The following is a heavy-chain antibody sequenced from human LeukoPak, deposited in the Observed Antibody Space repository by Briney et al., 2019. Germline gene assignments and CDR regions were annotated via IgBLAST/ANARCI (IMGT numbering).Heavy chain of an antibody. CDR3: AKNVIAFPLDY. D-gene: IGHD2/OR15-2a*01. CDR1: GFTFSSYA. V-gene: IGHV3-23*01. Sequence: GGSLRLSCAASGFTFSSYAMRWVRQAPGKGLEWVSAISGSGGSTYYADSVKGRLTISRDNSKNTLYLQMNSLRAEDTAVYYCAKNVIAFPLDYWGQGTLVTASS. CDR2: ISGSGGST. J-gene: IGHJ4*02.